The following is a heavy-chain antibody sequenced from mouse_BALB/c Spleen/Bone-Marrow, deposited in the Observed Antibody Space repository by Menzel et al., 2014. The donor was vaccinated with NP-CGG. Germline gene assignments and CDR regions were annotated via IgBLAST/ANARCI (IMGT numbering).Heavy chain of an antibody. D-gene: IGHD1-1*01. CDR3: ARDEIYCGRSYWFFDV. J-gene: IGHJ1*01. Sequence: EVKLVESGGGLVQPGGSLRLSCATSGFTFTDYYMSWVRQPPGKALEWLGFIRNKANGYTTEYSASVRGRFTISRDNSKSILYLQMNTQRAEDSATCYCARDEIYCGRSYWFFDVWGAGPTVTVSS. CDR2: IRNKANGYTT. CDR1: GFTFTDYY. V-gene: IGHV7-3*02.